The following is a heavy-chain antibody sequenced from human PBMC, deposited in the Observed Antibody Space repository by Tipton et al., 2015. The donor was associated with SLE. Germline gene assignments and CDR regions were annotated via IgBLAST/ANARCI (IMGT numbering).Heavy chain of an antibody. CDR3: ARVQYTSGSYFFDY. CDR1: GFTFDNYA. V-gene: IGHV3-30*04. D-gene: IGHD6-19*01. J-gene: IGHJ4*02. CDR2: ISYDGSNK. Sequence: SLRLSCVGSGFTFDNYALHWVRQAPGKGLEWVAVISYDGSNKYYADSVKGRFTISRDNSKNTLYLQMNSLREDDTAVYYCARVQYTSGSYFFDYWGQGTLVTVSS.